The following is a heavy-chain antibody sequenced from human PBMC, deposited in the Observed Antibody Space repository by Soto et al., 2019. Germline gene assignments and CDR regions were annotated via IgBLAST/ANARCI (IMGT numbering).Heavy chain of an antibody. Sequence: GGPLRLSCAASGFTFSSYAMHWVRQAPGKGLEWVAVISYDGSNKYYADSVKGRFTISRDNSKNTLYLQMNSLRAEDTAVYYCARDRGPESTSCLYWGQGTLVTVSS. CDR3: ARDRGPESTSCLY. J-gene: IGHJ4*02. V-gene: IGHV3-30-3*01. CDR2: ISYDGSNK. CDR1: GFTFSSYA. D-gene: IGHD2-2*01.